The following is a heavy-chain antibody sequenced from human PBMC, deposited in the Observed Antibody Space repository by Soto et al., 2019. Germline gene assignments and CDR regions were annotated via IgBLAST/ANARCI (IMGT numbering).Heavy chain of an antibody. CDR3: ARVMHGSSWSLNWFDP. V-gene: IGHV5-10-1*01. J-gene: IGHJ5*02. CDR1: GYSFTSYW. D-gene: IGHD6-13*01. CDR2: IDPSDSYT. Sequence: GESLKISCKGSGYSFTSYWISWVRQMPGKGLEWMGRIDPSDSYTNYSPSFQGHVTISADKSISTAYLQWSSLKASDTAMYYCARVMHGSSWSLNWFDPWGQGTLVTVSS.